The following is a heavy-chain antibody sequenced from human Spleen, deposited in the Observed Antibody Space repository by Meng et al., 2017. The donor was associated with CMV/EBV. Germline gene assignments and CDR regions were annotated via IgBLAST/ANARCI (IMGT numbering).Heavy chain of an antibody. CDR2: INPNSGGT. D-gene: IGHD3-22*01. CDR1: GYTFTGYY. V-gene: IGHV1-2*02. J-gene: IGHJ3*01. CDR3: TRDLVGYDAFDV. Sequence: ASVKVSCKASGYTFTGYYMHWVRQAPGQGLEWMGWINPNSGGTNYAQKFQGRVTMTRDTSISTVYMELSSLRSEDTAVYYCTRDLVGYDAFDVWGQGTMVTVSS.